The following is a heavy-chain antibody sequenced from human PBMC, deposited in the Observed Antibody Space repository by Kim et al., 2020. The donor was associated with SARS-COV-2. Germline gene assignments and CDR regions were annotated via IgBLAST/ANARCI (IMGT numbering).Heavy chain of an antibody. CDR2: INHTGST. J-gene: IGHJ5*02. CDR1: GGSFNGYY. CDR3: AREGSSGYSNWFDP. Sequence: SETLSLTCAVYGGSFNGYYWTWIRQPPGKGLEWIGEINHTGSTNYNPSLKSRVTISVDTSKNQFSLNLSSVTAADTALYYCAREGSSGYSNWFDPWCPRT. D-gene: IGHD3-22*01. V-gene: IGHV4-34*01.